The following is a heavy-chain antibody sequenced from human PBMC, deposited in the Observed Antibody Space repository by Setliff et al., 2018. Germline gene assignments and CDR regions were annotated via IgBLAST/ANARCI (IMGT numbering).Heavy chain of an antibody. V-gene: IGHV3-15*01. Sequence: PSETLSLTCTVYGGSFSNYYWSWIRQAPGKGLEWVGRIKNKVDGGTADYGTAVRGRFTISRDDSKNTLYLQMNSLRTEDTAVYYCAAVAAYTGRIGGSKGTDALDLWGRGTLVTVSS. J-gene: IGHJ3*01. CDR1: GGSFSNYY. CDR3: AAVAAYTGRIGGSKGTDALDL. D-gene: IGHD3-16*01. CDR2: IKNKVDGGTA.